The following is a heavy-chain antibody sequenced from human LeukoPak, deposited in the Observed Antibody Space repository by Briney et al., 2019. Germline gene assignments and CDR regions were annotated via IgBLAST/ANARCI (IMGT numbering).Heavy chain of an antibody. CDR1: GGSIRSSYYY. CDR2: INHSGST. J-gene: IGHJ4*02. Sequence: SETLSLTCTVSGGSIRSSYYYWGWIRQPPGKGLEWIGEINHSGSTNYNPSLKSRVTISVDTSKNQFSLKLSSVTAADTAVYYCARGRGSMSGYSYWGQGTLVTVSS. V-gene: IGHV4-39*07. CDR3: ARGRGSMSGYSY. D-gene: IGHD1-1*01.